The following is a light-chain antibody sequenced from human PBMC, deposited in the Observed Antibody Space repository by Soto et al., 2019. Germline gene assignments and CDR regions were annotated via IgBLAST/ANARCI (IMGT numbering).Light chain of an antibody. Sequence: DIVMTQSPDSLAVSLGERATINCKSSQSVLYSSNNKNYLAWYQQKPGQPPKLLIYWASTRESGVPDRFSGSGSGTDFTLTSSSLQAADVAVYSCQQYYSTPPTFGQGTQLEIK. CDR1: QSVLYSSNNKNY. CDR3: QQYYSTPPT. J-gene: IGKJ2*01. CDR2: WAS. V-gene: IGKV4-1*01.